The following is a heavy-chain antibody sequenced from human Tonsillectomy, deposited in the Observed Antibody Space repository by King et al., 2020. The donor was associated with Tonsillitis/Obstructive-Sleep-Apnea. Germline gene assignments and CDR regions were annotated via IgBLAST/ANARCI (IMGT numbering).Heavy chain of an antibody. CDR1: GFTFSSYS. J-gene: IGHJ4*02. CDR3: ARGRGSWESDFDY. CDR2: ITSYI. Sequence: VQLVESGGGLVRPGGSLRLSCTASGFTFSSYSMSWVRQAPGKGLEWVSSITSYIYYADSVKGRFTISRDNAKNSLYLQMNSLRAEDTAVYYCARGRGSWESDFDYWGQGTLVTVSS. V-gene: IGHV3-21*01. D-gene: IGHD1-26*01.